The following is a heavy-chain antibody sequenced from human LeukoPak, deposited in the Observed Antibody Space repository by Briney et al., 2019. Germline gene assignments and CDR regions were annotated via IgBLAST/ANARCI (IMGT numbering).Heavy chain of an antibody. CDR3: ARSDLWFGEFLSP. CDR1: GGSISSGGYY. V-gene: IGHV4-31*03. CDR2: IYYSGST. D-gene: IGHD3-10*01. J-gene: IGHJ5*02. Sequence: TLSLTCTVSGGSISSGGYYWSWIRQHPGKGLEWIGYIYYSGSTYYNPSLKSRVTISVDTSKNQFSLKLSSVTAADTAVYYCARSDLWFGEFLSPWGQGTLVTVSS.